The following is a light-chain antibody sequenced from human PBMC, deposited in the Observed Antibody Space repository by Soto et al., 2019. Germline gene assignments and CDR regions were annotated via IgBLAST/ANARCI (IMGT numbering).Light chain of an antibody. V-gene: IGKV1-27*01. J-gene: IGKJ4*01. CDR3: QKYNSAPLT. CDR2: AAS. CDR1: QGIAPY. Sequence: DVPMPQSPSSLSASVGDRVTITCRASQGIAPYLAWFQQKPGKVPKLLIYAASTLQSGVPSRFSGSGSGTDFTLTISSLQPEDVATYSCQKYNSAPLTFGGGTKVEIK.